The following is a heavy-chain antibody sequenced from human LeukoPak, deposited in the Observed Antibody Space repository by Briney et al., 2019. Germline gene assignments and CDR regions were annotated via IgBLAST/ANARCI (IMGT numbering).Heavy chain of an antibody. V-gene: IGHV3-15*01. CDR2: IKSKTDGGTT. CDR1: GFTFSNAW. D-gene: IGHD4-11*01. Sequence: PGGSLRLSCAASGFTFSNAWMSWVRQAPGKGLEWVGRIKSKTDGGTTDYAAPVKGRFTISRDDSKNTLYLQMNSLKTEDTAVYYCTIMTTRDDAFEIWGQGTMVTVSS. J-gene: IGHJ3*02. CDR3: TIMTTRDDAFEI.